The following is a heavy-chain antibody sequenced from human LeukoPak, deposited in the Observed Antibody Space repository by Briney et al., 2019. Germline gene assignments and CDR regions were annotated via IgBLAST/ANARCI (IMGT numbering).Heavy chain of an antibody. Sequence: GGSLRLSCAASGFTFSSYGMHWVRQAPGKGLEWVAVISYDGSNKYYVDSVKGRFTISRDNSKNTLYLQMNSLRAEDTAVYYCASTDYWGQGTLVTISS. CDR3: ASTDY. CDR2: ISYDGSNK. CDR1: GFTFSSYG. V-gene: IGHV3-30*03. J-gene: IGHJ4*02.